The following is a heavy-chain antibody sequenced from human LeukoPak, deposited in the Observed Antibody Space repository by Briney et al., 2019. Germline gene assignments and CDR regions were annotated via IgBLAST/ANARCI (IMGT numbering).Heavy chain of an antibody. Sequence: GGSLRLSCAASGFTFSSYAMSWVRQAPGKGLEWVPAISGSGGSTYYADSVKGRFTISRDNSKNTLYLQMNSLRAEGTAVYYCARDVRVYYYDSSGYFSPYFDYWGQGTLVTVSS. CDR3: ARDVRVYYYDSSGYFSPYFDY. CDR1: GFTFSSYA. D-gene: IGHD3-22*01. J-gene: IGHJ4*02. V-gene: IGHV3-23*01. CDR2: ISGSGGST.